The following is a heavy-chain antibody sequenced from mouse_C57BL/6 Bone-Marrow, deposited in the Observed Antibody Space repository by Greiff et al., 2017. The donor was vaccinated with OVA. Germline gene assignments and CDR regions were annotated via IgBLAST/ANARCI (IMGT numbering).Heavy chain of an antibody. V-gene: IGHV1-72*01. J-gene: IGHJ3*01. CDR2: IDPNSGRT. Sequence: QVQLQQPGAELVKPGASVKLSCKASGYTFTSYWMHWVKQRPGRGLEWTCRIDPNSGRTKYNEKFKSKATLTVDKPSSTAYMQISSLTSEGSAVDYCARSDWAFADWGEGTLVTVSA. CDR3: ARSDWAFAD. CDR1: GYTFTSYW. D-gene: IGHD4-1*01.